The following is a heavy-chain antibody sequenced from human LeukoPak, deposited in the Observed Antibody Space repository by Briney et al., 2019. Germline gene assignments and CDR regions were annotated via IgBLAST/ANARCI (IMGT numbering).Heavy chain of an antibody. J-gene: IGHJ4*02. CDR3: SRDLRGRDDY. CDR2: INEGGSVT. D-gene: IGHD5-24*01. CDR1: GFTFSNYW. Sequence: GGSLRLSCAASGFTFSNYWMHWVRQAPGKGLVWVSRINEGGSVTDYADSVKGRYTISRDNAKNTLYLEMNSLRAEDTAVYYCSRDLRGRDDYWGQGTLVSVSS. V-gene: IGHV3-74*01.